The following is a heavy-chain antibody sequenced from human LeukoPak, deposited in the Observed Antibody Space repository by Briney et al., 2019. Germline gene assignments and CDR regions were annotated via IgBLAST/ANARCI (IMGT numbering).Heavy chain of an antibody. CDR3: AKDRPRLGYCSSTSCYFGAFDI. CDR2: IWSDGNNK. V-gene: IGHV3-30*02. D-gene: IGHD2-2*01. Sequence: GESLRLSCAASGFTFSSYAMHWVRQAPGKGLEWVAIIWSDGNNKYYADSVKGRFTISRDNSKNTLYLQMNSLRAEDRAVYYCAKDRPRLGYCSSTSCYFGAFDIWGQGTMVTVSS. J-gene: IGHJ3*02. CDR1: GFTFSSYA.